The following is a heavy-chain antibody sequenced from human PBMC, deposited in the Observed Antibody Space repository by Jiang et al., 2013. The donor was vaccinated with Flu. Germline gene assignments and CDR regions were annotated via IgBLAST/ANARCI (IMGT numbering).Heavy chain of an antibody. J-gene: IGHJ4*02. CDR3: ARDRGYCSSTSCYSFDY. D-gene: IGHD2-2*01. V-gene: IGHV1-18*01. Sequence: GAEVKKPGASVKVSCKASGYTFTSYGISWVRQAPGQGLEWMGWISAYNGSTNYAQKLQGRVTMTTDTSTSTAYMELRSLRSDDTAVYYCARDRGYCSSTSCYSFDYWGQGTLVTVSS. CDR2: ISAYNGST. CDR1: GYTFTSYG.